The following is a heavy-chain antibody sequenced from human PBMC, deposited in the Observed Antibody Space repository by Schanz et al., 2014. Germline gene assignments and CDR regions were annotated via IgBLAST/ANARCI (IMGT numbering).Heavy chain of an antibody. J-gene: IGHJ5*01. V-gene: IGHV3-23*01. CDR2: ISASGGTT. CDR1: GFSFTTSA. Sequence: EMQLLESGGGLVQPGGSLRLSCASSGFSFTTSAMSWVRQVPGKGLEWVSAISASGGTTYYADSVKGRFTISRDNSKNTLYLQMNSLRAEDTAVYYCAKTPREYCNYDNCPNWFDSWGQGTLVTASS. D-gene: IGHD2-15*01. CDR3: AKTPREYCNYDNCPNWFDS.